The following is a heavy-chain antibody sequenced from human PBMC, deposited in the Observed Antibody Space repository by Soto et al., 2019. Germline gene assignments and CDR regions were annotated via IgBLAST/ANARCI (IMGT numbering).Heavy chain of an antibody. Sequence: GGSLRLSCAASGFTFRNYAMTWVRQAPGKGLEWVSHISGSGGTTYYADSVKGRFTISRDNSKNTLYMQMNGLRGEDTAVYYCAKSLGEIHLWIEYDYWGQGTLVAVSS. D-gene: IGHD3-16*01. CDR2: ISGSGGTT. CDR1: GFTFRNYA. V-gene: IGHV3-23*01. J-gene: IGHJ4*02. CDR3: AKSLGEIHLWIEYDY.